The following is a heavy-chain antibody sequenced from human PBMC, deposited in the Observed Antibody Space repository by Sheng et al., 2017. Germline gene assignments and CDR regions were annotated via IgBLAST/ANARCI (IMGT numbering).Heavy chain of an antibody. J-gene: IGHJ4*02. CDR1: GFTFSSYA. CDR3: AKDRPLKGAITAAFDY. CDR2: ISGSGGST. Sequence: EVQLLESGGGLVQPGGSLRLSCAASGFTFSSYAMSWVRQAPGKGLEWVSAISGSGGSTYYADSVKGRFTISRDNSKNTLYLQMNSLRAEDTAVYYCAKDRPLKGAITAAFDYWGQGTLVTVSS. V-gene: IGHV3-23*01. D-gene: IGHD2-21*01.